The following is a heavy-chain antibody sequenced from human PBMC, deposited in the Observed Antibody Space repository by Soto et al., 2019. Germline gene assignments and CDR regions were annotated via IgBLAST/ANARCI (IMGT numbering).Heavy chain of an antibody. V-gene: IGHV1-2*02. CDR2: INLNSGDT. J-gene: IGHJ5*02. CDR3: ARDLGGYDLYGPDT. Sequence: ASVKVSCKTSEDTFTDSSMHWVRQAPGQGLEWMGWINLNSGDTNYAAKFRGRVTMTRDTSIITAYMELTRLKSDDTAVYYCARDLGGYDLYGPDTWGQGTLVTVSS. CDR1: EDTFTDSS. D-gene: IGHD5-12*01.